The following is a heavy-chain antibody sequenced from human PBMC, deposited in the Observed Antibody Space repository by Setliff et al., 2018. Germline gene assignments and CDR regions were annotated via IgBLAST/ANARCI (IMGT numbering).Heavy chain of an antibody. V-gene: IGHV3-15*01. J-gene: IGHJ4*02. D-gene: IGHD2-21*01. CDR2: IKSKTDGGTT. Sequence: GGSLRLSCAASGFSFSTSWMSWVRQAPGKGLEWVGRIKSKTDGGTTDYAAPVKGRFTISRDDSKNTLYLQMNSLRSDDTAVYYCATEKFPGDWGDYWGQGTLVTVSS. CDR3: ATEKFPGDWGDY. CDR1: GFSFSTSW.